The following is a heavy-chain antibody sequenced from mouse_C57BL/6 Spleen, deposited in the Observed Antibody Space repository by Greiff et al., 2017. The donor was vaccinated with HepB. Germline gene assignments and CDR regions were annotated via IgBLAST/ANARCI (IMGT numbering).Heavy chain of an antibody. Sequence: VKLVESGGGLVKPGGSLKLSCAASGFTFSDYGMHWVRQAPEKGLEWVAYISSGSSTIYYADTVKGRFTISRDNAKNTLFLQMTSLRSEDTAMYYCARPYLYYAMDYWGQGTSVTVSS. V-gene: IGHV5-17*01. CDR2: ISSGSSTI. CDR3: ARPYLYYAMDY. CDR1: GFTFSDYG. J-gene: IGHJ4*01.